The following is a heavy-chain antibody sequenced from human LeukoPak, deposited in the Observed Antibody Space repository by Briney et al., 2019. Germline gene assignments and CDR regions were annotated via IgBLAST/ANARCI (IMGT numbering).Heavy chain of an antibody. CDR3: TTADGGYDFWRADYFDY. Sequence: PGGSLRLSCAASGFTFSNAWRSWVRQAPGKGLEWVGRIKDKTDGGTTDYAAPVKGRFTISRDDSKNTLYLQMNSLKTEDTAVYYCTTADGGYDFWRADYFDYWGQGTLVTVSS. D-gene: IGHD3-3*01. V-gene: IGHV3-15*01. CDR2: IKDKTDGGTT. CDR1: GFTFSNAW. J-gene: IGHJ4*02.